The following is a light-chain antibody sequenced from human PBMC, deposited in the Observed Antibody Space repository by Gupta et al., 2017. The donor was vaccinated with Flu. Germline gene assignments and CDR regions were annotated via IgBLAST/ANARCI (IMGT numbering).Light chain of an antibody. CDR1: SSNIGSNY. Sequence: QSVLTQPHPASGTPGQRVTIYCSGSSSNIGSNYVYWYQQLPGTAPKLLIFRNNQRPSGVPVRFSGSKSGTSASLDISGLRSEDEADYYCAAWDDSLSGVFGGGTKLTVL. CDR3: AAWDDSLSGV. J-gene: IGLJ3*02. V-gene: IGLV1-47*01. CDR2: RNN.